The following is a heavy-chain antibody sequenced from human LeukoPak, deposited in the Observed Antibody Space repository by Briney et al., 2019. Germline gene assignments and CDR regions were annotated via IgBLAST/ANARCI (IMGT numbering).Heavy chain of an antibody. CDR3: ARAPRVGAAAYFDV. J-gene: IGHJ4*02. D-gene: IGHD6-25*01. CDR1: GGSISSYY. CDR2: IHYTGST. V-gene: IGHV4-59*08. Sequence: PSETLSLTCTVSGGSISSYYWGWIRQPPGKGLEWIGYIHYTGSTNYNPSLKSRITISTDTSKNQFSLRLNSVTAADTAVYYCARAPRVGAAAYFDVWGQGTLVTVSS.